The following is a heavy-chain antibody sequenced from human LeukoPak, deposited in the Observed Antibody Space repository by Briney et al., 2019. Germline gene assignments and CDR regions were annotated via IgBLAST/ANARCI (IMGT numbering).Heavy chain of an antibody. Sequence: GGSLRLSXAASGFTFDDYGMSWVRQAPGKGLEWVSGINWNGGSTGYADSVKGRFTISRDNAKNSLYLQMNSLRAEDTALYYCASANTYYYDSSGYPFDIWGQGTMVTVSS. V-gene: IGHV3-20*04. CDR1: GFTFDDYG. D-gene: IGHD3-22*01. CDR3: ASANTYYYDSSGYPFDI. CDR2: INWNGGST. J-gene: IGHJ3*02.